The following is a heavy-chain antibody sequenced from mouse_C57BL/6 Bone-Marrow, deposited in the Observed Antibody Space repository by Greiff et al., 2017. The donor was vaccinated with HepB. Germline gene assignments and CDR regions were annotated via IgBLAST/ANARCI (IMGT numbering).Heavy chain of an antibody. J-gene: IGHJ1*03. D-gene: IGHD1-1*01. V-gene: IGHV1-85*01. Sequence: QVQLQQSGPELVKPGASVKLSCKASGYTFTSYDINWVKQRPGQGLEWIGWIYPRDGSTKYNEKFKGKATLTVDTSSSTAYMELHSLTSEDSAVYFCASSYYYGSSFYWYFDVWGTGTTVTVSS. CDR2: IYPRDGST. CDR1: GYTFTSYD. CDR3: ASSYYYGSSFYWYFDV.